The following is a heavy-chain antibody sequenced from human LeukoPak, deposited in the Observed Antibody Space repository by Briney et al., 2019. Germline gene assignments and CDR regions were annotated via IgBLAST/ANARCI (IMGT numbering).Heavy chain of an antibody. CDR1: GFTFSSYG. Sequence: GGSLRLSCAASGFTFSSYGMHWVRQAPGKGLEWVAVIWYDGSNEYYVDSVKGRFTISRDNSKNTLYLQMNSLRAEDTAVYYCARDAGNYYLTYWGQGTLVTASS. V-gene: IGHV3-33*01. D-gene: IGHD1-7*01. J-gene: IGHJ4*02. CDR2: IWYDGSNE. CDR3: ARDAGNYYLTY.